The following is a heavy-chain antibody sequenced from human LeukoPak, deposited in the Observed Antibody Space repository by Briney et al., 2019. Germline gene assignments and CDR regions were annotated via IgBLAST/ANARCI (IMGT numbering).Heavy chain of an antibody. J-gene: IGHJ4*02. D-gene: IGHD3/OR15-3a*01. Sequence: GSLRLSCAASGFTVSSNYMSWVRQAPGKGLEWVSVSYSGGSTYYADSVKGRFTISRDNSKNTLYLQMNSLRAEDTAVYYCARVLGGTGTPFDYWGQGTLVTVSS. CDR2: SYSGGST. CDR3: ARVLGGTGTPFDY. V-gene: IGHV3-53*01. CDR1: GFTVSSNY.